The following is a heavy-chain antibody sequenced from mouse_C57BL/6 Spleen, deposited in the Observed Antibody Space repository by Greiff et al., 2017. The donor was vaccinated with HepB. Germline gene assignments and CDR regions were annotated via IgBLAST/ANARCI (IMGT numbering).Heavy chain of an antibody. D-gene: IGHD2-14*01. V-gene: IGHV6-3*01. CDR2: IRLKSDNYAT. J-gene: IGHJ3*01. CDR1: GFTFSNYW. Sequence: DVKVEESGGGLVQPGGSMKLSCVASGFTFSNYWMNWVRQSPEKGLEWVAQIRLKSDNYATHYAESVKGRFTISRDDSKSSVSLQMNNLRAEDTGIYYCTGTGTERFAYWGQGTLVTVSA. CDR3: TGTGTERFAY.